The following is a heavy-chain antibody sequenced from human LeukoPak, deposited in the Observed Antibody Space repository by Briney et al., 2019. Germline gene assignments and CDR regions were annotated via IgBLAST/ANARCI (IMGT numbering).Heavy chain of an antibody. CDR2: IIPILGIA. J-gene: IGHJ4*02. CDR1: GGAFSSYT. D-gene: IGHD4-17*01. Sequence: SVKVSCKASGGAFSSYTISWLRQAPGQGLEWMGRIIPILGIANYAQKFQGRVTITADKSTSTAYMELSSLRSEDTAVYYCARGGKVTSPSAFDYWGQGTLVTVPS. V-gene: IGHV1-69*02. CDR3: ARGGKVTSPSAFDY.